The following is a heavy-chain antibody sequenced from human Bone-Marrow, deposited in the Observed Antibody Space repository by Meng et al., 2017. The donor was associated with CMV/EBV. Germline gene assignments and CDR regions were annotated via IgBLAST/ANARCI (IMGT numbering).Heavy chain of an antibody. Sequence: SETLSLTCTVSGGSVSSSSYYWSWIRQPPGKGLEWIGCIYNSGSTNYNPSLKSRVTISVDTSKNQFSLKLSSVTAADTAVYYCARGSTYSSSPCFDYWGQGTLVTVSS. CDR3: ARGSTYSSSPCFDY. D-gene: IGHD6-19*01. J-gene: IGHJ4*02. CDR2: IYNSGST. V-gene: IGHV4-61*01. CDR1: GGSVSSSSYY.